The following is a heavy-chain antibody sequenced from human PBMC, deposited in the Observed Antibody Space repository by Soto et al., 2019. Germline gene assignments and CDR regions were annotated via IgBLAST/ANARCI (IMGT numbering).Heavy chain of an antibody. V-gene: IGHV4-4*02. CDR1: GGSISDSDW. CDR3: ARDATSDSGGYYYVSWFDL. D-gene: IGHD3-22*01. CDR2: IFHSGST. J-gene: IGHJ5*02. Sequence: SETLSLTCVVSGGSISDSDWWSWVRQPPGKGLEWIGEIFHSGSTNYNPSLKSRVTMSVDKSKNQFSLKLNSVTAADTAVYFCARDATSDSGGYYYVSWFDLWGQGTPVTVSS.